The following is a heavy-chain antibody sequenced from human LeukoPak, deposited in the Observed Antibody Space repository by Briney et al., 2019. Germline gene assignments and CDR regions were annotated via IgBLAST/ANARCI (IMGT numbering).Heavy chain of an antibody. CDR3: ARTRYDGHLVDY. V-gene: IGHV3-74*01. CDR1: GFIFSNLW. J-gene: IGHJ4*02. Sequence: GGSLRLSCAASGFIFSNLWMYWVRQVPGKGLVWVSRINSDGTITNYGDSVKGRFIISRDNAKNTLHLQMNSLRAEDTAVYYCARTRYDGHLVDYWGQGTLVTVSA. D-gene: IGHD3-16*01. CDR2: INSDGTIT.